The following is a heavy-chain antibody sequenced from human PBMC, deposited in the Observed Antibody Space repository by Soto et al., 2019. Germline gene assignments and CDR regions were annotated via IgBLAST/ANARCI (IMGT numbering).Heavy chain of an antibody. D-gene: IGHD2-15*01. CDR1: VFAFSSYA. CDR3: AKDLEDIVVVVANDY. Sequence: EVQLLESGGGLVQPGGSLRLSCAASVFAFSSYAMSWVRQAPGKGLEWVSAISGSGGSTYYADSVKGRFTISRDNSKNTLYLQMNSLRAEDTAVYYCAKDLEDIVVVVANDYWGQGTLVTVSS. V-gene: IGHV3-23*01. CDR2: ISGSGGST. J-gene: IGHJ4*02.